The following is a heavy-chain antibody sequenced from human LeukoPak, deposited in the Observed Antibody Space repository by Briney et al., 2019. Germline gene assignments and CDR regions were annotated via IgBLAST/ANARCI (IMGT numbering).Heavy chain of an antibody. CDR1: GFAVSSNY. J-gene: IGHJ3*02. CDR2: IYSGGNT. CDR3: ARAFGPRNAFDI. D-gene: IGHD3-10*01. Sequence: PGGSLRLPCAASGFAVSSNYMSWVRQAPGKGLEWVSVIYSGGNTYYGDSVKGRFTISRDNSRNTLYLQMNSVSAEDTAVYYCARAFGPRNAFDIWGQGTMVTVSS. V-gene: IGHV3-66*02.